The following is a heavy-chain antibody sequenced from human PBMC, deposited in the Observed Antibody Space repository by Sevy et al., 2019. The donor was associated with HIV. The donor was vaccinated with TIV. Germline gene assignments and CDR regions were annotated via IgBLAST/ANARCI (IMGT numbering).Heavy chain of an antibody. CDR3: ARRIYYDSSAYYWWFDP. J-gene: IGHJ5*02. CDR1: GYTFTNYG. CDR2: ISTHNGDT. V-gene: IGHV1-18*01. Sequence: ASVKVSCKASGYTFTNYGISWVRQAPGQGLEWMGWISTHNGDTNYAQKLQGRVTMTTDTSTSTAYMELGSLRSDDTAVYYCARRIYYDSSAYYWWFDPWGQGTLVTVSS. D-gene: IGHD3-22*01.